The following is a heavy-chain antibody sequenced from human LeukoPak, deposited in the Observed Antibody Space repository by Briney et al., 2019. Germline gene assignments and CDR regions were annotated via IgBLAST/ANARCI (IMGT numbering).Heavy chain of an antibody. CDR2: ISSSGSTI. CDR3: ASDYFDRSCFFTPYYFDY. D-gene: IGHD3-22*01. V-gene: IGHV3-11*04. Sequence: GGSLRLSCPASGFTFSDYYMSWIRQAPGKGLEWVSYISSSGSTIYYADSVKGRFTISRDNAKNSLYLQMNNLRAEDTAVYYCASDYFDRSCFFTPYYFDYWGQGSLVTVSS. CDR1: GFTFSDYY. J-gene: IGHJ4*02.